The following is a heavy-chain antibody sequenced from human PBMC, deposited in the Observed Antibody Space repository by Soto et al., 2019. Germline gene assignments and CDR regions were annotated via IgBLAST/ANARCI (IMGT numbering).Heavy chain of an antibody. Sequence: EVQLVESGGGLVQPGGSLRLSCAASGFTFSSYWMHWVRQAPGKGLVWVSRITSDGSSTNYADSVKGRFTISRDNAKNTLYLQMNSLRAEDTAVYYCARDGVTIFGVVKMDVWGKGTTVTVSS. CDR3: ARDGVTIFGVVKMDV. CDR2: ITSDGSST. V-gene: IGHV3-74*01. J-gene: IGHJ6*04. D-gene: IGHD3-3*01. CDR1: GFTFSSYW.